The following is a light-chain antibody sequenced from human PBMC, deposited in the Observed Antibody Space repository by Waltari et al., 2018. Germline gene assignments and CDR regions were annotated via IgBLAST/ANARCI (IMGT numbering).Light chain of an antibody. V-gene: IGKV4-1*01. CDR2: WAS. J-gene: IGKJ5*01. Sequence: DIVMTQSPDSLAVSLGERATINCKSSQSVLYSSNNKNYLAWYQQKPGQPPKLLIYWASTRESGVPDRFSGSGSGTDFTLNISSLQAEDVAVYYCQQYYSTPPITFGQGTRLEIK. CDR1: QSVLYSSNNKNY. CDR3: QQYYSTPPIT.